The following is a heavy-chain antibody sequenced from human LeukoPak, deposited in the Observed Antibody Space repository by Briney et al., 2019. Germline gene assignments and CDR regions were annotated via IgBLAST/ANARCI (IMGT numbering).Heavy chain of an antibody. D-gene: IGHD4-11*01. J-gene: IGHJ4*02. V-gene: IGHV3-30*18. Sequence: GRSLRLSCAASGFIFRSYGMHWVRQAPGKGLEWVAVISYDGSNKYYADSVKGRFTISRDNSKNTLYLQMNSLRAEDTAVYYCAKVGLTVTTILDYFDYWGQGTLVTVSS. CDR2: ISYDGSNK. CDR1: GFIFRSYG. CDR3: AKVGLTVTTILDYFDY.